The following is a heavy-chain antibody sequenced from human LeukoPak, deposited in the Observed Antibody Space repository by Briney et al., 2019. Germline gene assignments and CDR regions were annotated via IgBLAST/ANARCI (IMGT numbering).Heavy chain of an antibody. D-gene: IGHD3-16*01. Sequence: PGGSLRLSCAASGFTFSSYGMHWVRQAPGKGLEWVSFIRFDGSNKYYADSVKGRFTISRDSSKNTLYLQMDSLRAEDTAVYYCAIFDFLFGEINNNWFDPWGQGTLVTASS. CDR1: GFTFSSYG. CDR3: AIFDFLFGEINNNWFDP. CDR2: IRFDGSNK. V-gene: IGHV3-30*02. J-gene: IGHJ5*02.